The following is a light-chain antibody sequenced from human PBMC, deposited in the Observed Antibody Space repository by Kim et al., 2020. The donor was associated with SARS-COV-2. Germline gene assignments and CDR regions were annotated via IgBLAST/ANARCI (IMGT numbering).Light chain of an antibody. J-gene: IGKJ4*01. V-gene: IGKV4-1*01. CDR1: QSVLYSSNNKNY. Sequence: DIVMTQSPDSLTVSLVERATINCKSSQSVLYSSNNKNYLAWYQQKPGQPPKLLIYWASTRESGVPDRFSGSGSGTDFTLTISGLQAEDVAIYYCQQYYSTPLTFGGGTKVDIK. CDR2: WAS. CDR3: QQYYSTPLT.